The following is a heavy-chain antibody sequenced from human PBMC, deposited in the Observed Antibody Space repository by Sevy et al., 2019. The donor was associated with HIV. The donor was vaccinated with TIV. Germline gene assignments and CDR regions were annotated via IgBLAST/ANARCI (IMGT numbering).Heavy chain of an antibody. Sequence: GGSLRLSCAASGFTFSSYWMHWVRQAPGKGLVWVSRIKTDGSDTSYADSVKGRFTISRDNSKNTLYLQMNSLRAEDTAVYYCATDRISDWFFDSWGQGTLVTVSS. CDR1: GFTFSSYW. CDR2: IKTDGSDT. J-gene: IGHJ4*02. D-gene: IGHD3-9*01. V-gene: IGHV3-74*01. CDR3: ATDRISDWFFDS.